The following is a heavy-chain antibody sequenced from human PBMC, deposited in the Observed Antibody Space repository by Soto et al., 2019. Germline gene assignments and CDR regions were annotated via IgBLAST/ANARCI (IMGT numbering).Heavy chain of an antibody. D-gene: IGHD6-13*01. CDR2: TYYRSKWYN. J-gene: IGHJ6*02. Sequence: SETLSLTCAITGDSVSSNSAAWNWIRQSPSRGLEWLGRTYYRSKWYNDYAVSVKSRITINPDTSKNQFSLQLNSVTPEDTAVYYCASWRIAAAGDYGMDVWGQGTTVTVSS. CDR3: ASWRIAAAGDYGMDV. CDR1: GDSVSSNSAA. V-gene: IGHV6-1*01.